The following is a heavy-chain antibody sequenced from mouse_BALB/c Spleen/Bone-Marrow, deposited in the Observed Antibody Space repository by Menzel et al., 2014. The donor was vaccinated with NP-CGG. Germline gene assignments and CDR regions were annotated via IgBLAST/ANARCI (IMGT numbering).Heavy chain of an antibody. J-gene: IGHJ4*01. CDR3: ARGDGYAMYY. V-gene: IGHV14-1*02. CDR1: GFNIKDYY. CDR2: IDPENGNT. Sequence: DVQLQESGAEIVRPGALVKLSCKASGFNIKDYYMHWVKQRPEQGLEWIGWIDPENGNTIYDPKFQGKARITADPSSNTASLHLSSLTSEDTAVYYCARGDGYAMYYWGQGTSVTVSS.